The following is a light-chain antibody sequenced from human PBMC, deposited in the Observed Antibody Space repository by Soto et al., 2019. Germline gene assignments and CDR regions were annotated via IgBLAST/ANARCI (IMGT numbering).Light chain of an antibody. J-gene: IGKJ4*01. V-gene: IGKV3D-15*01. CDR3: QQYNNWGLS. CDR2: GSS. Sequence: VLTPSPATLSGAPGDGLTLSSGASENVGTNLAWYQQKPGQAPRLLIYGSSTRATGIPATFSGSGFGTEFTLTISSLQSEESAVYYCQQYNNWGLSFGG. CDR1: ENVGTN.